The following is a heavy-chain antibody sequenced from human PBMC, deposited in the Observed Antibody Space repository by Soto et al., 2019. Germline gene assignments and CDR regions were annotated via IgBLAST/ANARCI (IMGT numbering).Heavy chain of an antibody. CDR2: IYYSGST. CDR1: GGSISSSSYY. J-gene: IGHJ4*02. Sequence: SETLSLTCTVSGGSISSSSYYWGWIRQPPGKGLEWIGSIYYSGSTYYNPSLKSRVTISVDTSKNQFSLKLSSVTAADTAVYYCATPLGASGYWGQGTLVTVSS. V-gene: IGHV4-39*01. D-gene: IGHD3-16*01. CDR3: ATPLGASGY.